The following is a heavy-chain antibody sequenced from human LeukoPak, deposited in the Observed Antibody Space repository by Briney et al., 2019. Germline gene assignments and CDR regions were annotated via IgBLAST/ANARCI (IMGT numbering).Heavy chain of an antibody. V-gene: IGHV4-59*11. CDR2: IYYSGSI. CDR1: GDSITNHY. CDR3: AMTTTVSTFRYAFDM. J-gene: IGHJ3*02. D-gene: IGHD4-17*01. Sequence: PSETLSLTCIVSGDSITNHYWSLIRRPPGKGLEWIGYIYYSGSINYNPSLKSRVTISVDTSRNQFSMKLNSVTAADTAVYYCAMTTTVSTFRYAFDMWGQGTMVTVSS.